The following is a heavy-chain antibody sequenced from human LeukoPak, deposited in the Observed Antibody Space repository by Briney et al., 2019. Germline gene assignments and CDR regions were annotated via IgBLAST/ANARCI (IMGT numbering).Heavy chain of an antibody. V-gene: IGHV4-39*01. CDR1: GGSISSSSYY. CDR3: ARQGMVHNWFDP. Sequence: SETLSLTCTVSGGSISSSSYYWGWIRQPPGKGLEWIGSIYYSGSTYYNPSLKSRVTISVDTSKNQFSLKLSSVTAADTAVYYCARQGMVHNWFDPWGQGTLVTVSS. D-gene: IGHD3-10*01. J-gene: IGHJ5*02. CDR2: IYYSGST.